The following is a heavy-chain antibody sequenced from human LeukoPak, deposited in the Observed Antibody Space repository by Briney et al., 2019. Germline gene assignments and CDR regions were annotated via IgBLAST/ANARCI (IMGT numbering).Heavy chain of an antibody. CDR2: ISSRSNII. V-gene: IGHV3-48*02. Sequence: PGGSLRLSCAASEFTFSSYSMNWVRQAPGKGLEWVSYISSRSNIISYADSVKGRFTISTDNAKNSLYLQMNSLSDEDTAVYYCARDYQWSFDYWGQGTLVTVSS. CDR3: ARDYQWSFDY. J-gene: IGHJ4*02. CDR1: EFTFSSYS. D-gene: IGHD2-15*01.